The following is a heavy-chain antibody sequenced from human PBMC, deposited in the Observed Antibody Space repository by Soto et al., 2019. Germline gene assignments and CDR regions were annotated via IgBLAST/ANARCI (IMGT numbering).Heavy chain of an antibody. CDR2: IYTSGST. J-gene: IGHJ6*02. D-gene: IGHD6-13*01. CDR3: ARDRSSSSHGGMDV. V-gene: IGHV4-4*07. Sequence: PSETLSLTYTVAGGSISSYYGSWIRQPAGKGLEWIGRIYTSGSTNYNPSLKSRVTMSVDTSKNQFSLKLSSVTAADTAVYYCARDRSSSSHGGMDVWGQGTTVTVSS. CDR1: GGSISSYY.